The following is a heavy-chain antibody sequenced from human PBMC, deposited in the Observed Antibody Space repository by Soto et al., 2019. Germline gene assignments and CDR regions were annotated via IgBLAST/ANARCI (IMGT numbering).Heavy chain of an antibody. CDR1: GFTFSSSG. CDR3: ARDASYYSLWSGYYPSRNGMDV. V-gene: IGHV3-23*01. Sequence: GGSLRLSCAASGFTFSSSGMSWVRQAPGKGLEWVLGFSGSGDNTYYAESVKGRFTISRDNSRNTVYLQMNSLRADDTAVYYCARDASYYSLWSGYYPSRNGMDVWGQGTTVTVS. D-gene: IGHD3-3*01. J-gene: IGHJ6*02. CDR2: FSGSGDNT.